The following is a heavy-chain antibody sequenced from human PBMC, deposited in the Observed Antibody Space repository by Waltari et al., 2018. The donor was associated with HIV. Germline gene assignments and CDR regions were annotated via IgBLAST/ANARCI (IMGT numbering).Heavy chain of an antibody. D-gene: IGHD4-17*01. CDR1: GGTFSSYA. CDR3: ARDGPSLTTVTTDAFDI. Sequence: QVQLVQSGAEVKKPGSSVKVSCKASGGTFSSYAISWVRQAPGQGLEWMGGSVPSFGTANDAQKFQGRVTITADESTSTAYMELSSLRSEDTAVYYCARDGPSLTTVTTDAFDIWGQGTMVTVSS. CDR2: SVPSFGTA. V-gene: IGHV1-69*01. J-gene: IGHJ3*02.